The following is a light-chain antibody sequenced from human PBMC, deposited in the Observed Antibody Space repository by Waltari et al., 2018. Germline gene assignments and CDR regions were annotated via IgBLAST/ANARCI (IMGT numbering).Light chain of an antibody. CDR2: EVS. CDR3: MQIKQLPPWT. V-gene: IGKV2D-29*01. CDR1: QRLLHSDGKTY. Sequence: DVVMTQTPLSLSVTPGQPASISCKSSQRLLHSDGKTYLSWYLQKPGQPPQLLISEVSNRVSGVPDRFSGSGSGTDFTLKISRVEAEDVGVYYCMQIKQLPPWTFGQGTKVEIK. J-gene: IGKJ1*01.